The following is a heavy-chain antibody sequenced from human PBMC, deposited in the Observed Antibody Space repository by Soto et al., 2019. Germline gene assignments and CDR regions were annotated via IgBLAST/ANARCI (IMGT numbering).Heavy chain of an antibody. Sequence: SETLSLTCTVSGGSISGFYWTWIRQPPGKGLEWVGFIYYTGKTSYTPSLRGRVTISQDTSRNQFSLRLNSVTTADTAVYYCTRSSTGYAFDIWGQGTMVTVSS. D-gene: IGHD2-8*02. V-gene: IGHV4-59*01. CDR1: GGSISGFY. J-gene: IGHJ3*02. CDR3: TRSSTGYAFDI. CDR2: IYYTGKT.